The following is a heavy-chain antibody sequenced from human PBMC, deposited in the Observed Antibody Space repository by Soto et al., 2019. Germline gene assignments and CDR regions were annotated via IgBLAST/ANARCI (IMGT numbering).Heavy chain of an antibody. CDR3: ARDLEDYDIWPGYYMHHYMDG. CDR1: GYTFTSYG. J-gene: IGHJ6*03. V-gene: IGHV1-18*01. Sequence: GASVKVSCKASGYTFTSYGISWVRQAPGQGLEWMGWISAYNGNTNYAQKLQGRVTMTTDTSTSTAYMELRSLRSDDTAVYYCARDLEDYDIWPGYYMHHYMDGWGKGTTVTVSS. D-gene: IGHD3-9*01. CDR2: ISAYNGNT.